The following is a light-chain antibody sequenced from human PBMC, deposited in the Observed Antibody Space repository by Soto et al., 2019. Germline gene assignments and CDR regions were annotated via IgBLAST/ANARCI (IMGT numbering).Light chain of an antibody. CDR3: QQYGSSPRFT. V-gene: IGKV3-20*01. CDR2: GAS. Sequence: EIVLTQSPGTLSLSPGERATLSCRASQSVSSSYLAWYQQKPGQAPRLLIYGASSRATAIPDRFSGSGSGTDFTLTISRLEPEDLAVYYCQQYGSSPRFTFGPGTKVDIK. CDR1: QSVSSSY. J-gene: IGKJ3*01.